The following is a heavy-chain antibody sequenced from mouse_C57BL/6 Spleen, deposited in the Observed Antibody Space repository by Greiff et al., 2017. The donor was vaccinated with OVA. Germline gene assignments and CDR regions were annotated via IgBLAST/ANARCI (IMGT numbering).Heavy chain of an antibody. CDR1: GFTFSSYA. CDR2: ISDGGSYT. CDR3: ARDRACYGNYGWFAY. D-gene: IGHD2-10*01. J-gene: IGHJ3*01. V-gene: IGHV5-4*01. Sequence: EVKLVESGGGLVKPGGSLKLSCAASGFTFSSYAMSWVRQTPEKRLEWVATISDGGSYTYYPDNVKGRFTITRDNAKNNLYLQMSHRKSEDTAMYYCARDRACYGNYGWFAYWGQGTLVTVSA.